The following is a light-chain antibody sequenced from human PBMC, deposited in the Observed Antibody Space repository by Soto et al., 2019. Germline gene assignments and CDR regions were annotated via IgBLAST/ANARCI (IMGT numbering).Light chain of an antibody. CDR2: GAS. V-gene: IGKV3-15*01. CDR3: QHYNNWPP. CDR1: QSVNSD. Sequence: EIVMTQSPATLSVSRGERATLSCRASQSVNSDLAWYQQKPGQAPRLLIYGASTRATGVPASFSGSGSATEFTLTVSSLQSVFLSVYFCQHYNNWPPFGQGTKVEIK. J-gene: IGKJ1*01.